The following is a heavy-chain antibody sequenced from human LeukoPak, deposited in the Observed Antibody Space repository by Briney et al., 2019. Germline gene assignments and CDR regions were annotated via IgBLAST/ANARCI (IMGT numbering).Heavy chain of an antibody. CDR2: IYYSGST. D-gene: IGHD3-22*01. V-gene: IGHV4-59*08. CDR3: ARHDSSGYYVH. Sequence: SETLSLTCTVSGGSISSYYWSWIRQPPGKGLEWIGYIYYSGSTNYNPSLKSRVTISVDTSKNQFSLKLSSVTAADTAVYYCARHDSSGYYVHWGQGTLVAVSS. J-gene: IGHJ4*02. CDR1: GGSISSYY.